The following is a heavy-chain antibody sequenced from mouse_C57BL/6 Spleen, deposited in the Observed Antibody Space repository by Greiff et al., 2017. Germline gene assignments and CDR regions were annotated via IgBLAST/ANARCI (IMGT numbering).Heavy chain of an antibody. CDR3: ARSRTAQAPWFAY. Sequence: VQLQQSGAELVMPGASVKLSCKASGYTFTSYWMHWVKQRPGQGLEWIGEIDPSDSYTNYNQKFKGKSTLTVDKSSSTAYMQLSSLTSEDSAVYYCARSRTAQAPWFAYWGQGTLVTVSA. J-gene: IGHJ3*01. CDR1: GYTFTSYW. D-gene: IGHD3-2*02. V-gene: IGHV1-69*01. CDR2: IDPSDSYT.